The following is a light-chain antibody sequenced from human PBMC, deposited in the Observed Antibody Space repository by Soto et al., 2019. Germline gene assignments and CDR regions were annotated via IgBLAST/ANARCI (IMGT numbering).Light chain of an antibody. CDR1: QSVSSN. Sequence: EIVMTQSPATLSVSPGERATLSCRASQSVSSNLAWYHQNPGQAPRLLIYGASTRATGIPARFSGSGSGTEVTLTISSLQSEDCAVYYCQQYNNWPPGTFGHGTKVEIK. V-gene: IGKV3-15*01. CDR2: GAS. J-gene: IGKJ1*01. CDR3: QQYNNWPPGT.